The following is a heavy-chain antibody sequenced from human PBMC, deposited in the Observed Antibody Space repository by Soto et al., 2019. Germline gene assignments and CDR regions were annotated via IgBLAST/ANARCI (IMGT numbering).Heavy chain of an antibody. Sequence: QVQLQESGPGLVKPSGTLSLTCAVSGGSISSSNWWSWVRQPPGKGLEWIGEIYHSGSTNYNPSLKSRVTISVDKSKNQFSLKLSSVTAADTAVYYCARRTPHIVVVPAVKRAFDIWGQGTMVTVSS. CDR3: ARRTPHIVVVPAVKRAFDI. J-gene: IGHJ3*02. CDR2: IYHSGST. V-gene: IGHV4-4*02. D-gene: IGHD2-2*01. CDR1: GGSISSSNW.